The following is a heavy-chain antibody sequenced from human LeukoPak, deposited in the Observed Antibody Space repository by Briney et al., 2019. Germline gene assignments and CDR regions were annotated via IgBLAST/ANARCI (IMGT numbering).Heavy chain of an antibody. Sequence: TGGSLRLSCAASGFTSSSYGMHWVRQAPGKGLEWVAFIRYDGSNKYYADSVKGRFTISRDNSKNTLYLQMNSLRAEDTAVYHCAKGQYQLLTAGYMDVWGKGTTVTVSS. CDR3: AKGQYQLLTAGYMDV. J-gene: IGHJ6*03. CDR2: IRYDGSNK. D-gene: IGHD2-2*01. V-gene: IGHV3-30*02. CDR1: GFTSSSYG.